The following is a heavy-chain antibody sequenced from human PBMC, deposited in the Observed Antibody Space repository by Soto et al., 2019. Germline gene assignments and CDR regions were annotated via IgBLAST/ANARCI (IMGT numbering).Heavy chain of an antibody. D-gene: IGHD3-10*01. CDR3: ARLGKDTMVRGVIAPGFYYFDY. Sequence: QLQLQESGPGLVKPSETLSLTCTVSGGSISSSSYYWGWIRQPPGKGLEWIGSIYYSGSTYYNPSLKSRVTISVDTSKNQFSLKLSSVTAADTAVYYCARLGKDTMVRGVIAPGFYYFDYWCQGTLVTVSS. CDR1: GGSISSSSYY. CDR2: IYYSGST. J-gene: IGHJ4*02. V-gene: IGHV4-39*01.